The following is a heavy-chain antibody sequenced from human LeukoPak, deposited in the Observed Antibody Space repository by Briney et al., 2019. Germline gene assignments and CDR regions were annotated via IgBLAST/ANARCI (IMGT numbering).Heavy chain of an antibody. J-gene: IGHJ4*02. D-gene: IGHD6-13*01. CDR3: ALYSSTWY. CDR2: INPTGGST. CDR1: VYTFTTYY. Sequence: ASVKVSCKASVYTFTTYYIHWVRQAPGQGLEWMGIINPTGGSTTYAQKFQGRVTMTRDTSTSTVFMEVNSLRSEDTAVYYCALYSSTWYWGQGTLVTVSS. V-gene: IGHV1-46*01.